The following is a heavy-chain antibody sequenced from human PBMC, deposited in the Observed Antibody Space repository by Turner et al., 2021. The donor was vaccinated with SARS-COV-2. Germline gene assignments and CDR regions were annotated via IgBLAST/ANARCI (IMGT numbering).Heavy chain of an antibody. CDR3: VREYCGGGICPGFDYFDF. CDR2: IGVTGNT. V-gene: IGHV3-13*01. CDR1: GLTFGAYD. Sequence: EVQLVESGGGLLLPGESLRLSRSAPGLTFGAYDMHWVRQPTGKSLEWVSAIGVTGNTYYSGAVKGRFTISRENAKNSLYLQINSLRAEDTAVYYCVREYCGGGICPGFDYFDFWGQGTLVTVSS. D-gene: IGHD2-15*01. J-gene: IGHJ4*02.